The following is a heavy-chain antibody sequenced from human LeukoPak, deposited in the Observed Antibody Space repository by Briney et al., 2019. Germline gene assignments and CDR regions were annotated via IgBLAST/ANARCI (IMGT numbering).Heavy chain of an antibody. CDR2: INPNSGGT. CDR3: ARRAYCSSTSCYYLLY. V-gene: IGHV1-2*02. CDR1: GYTFTGYY. Sequence: ASVKVSCKASGYTFTGYYMHWVRQAPGQGLEWMGWINPNSGGTNYAQKFQGRVTMTRDTSISTAYMEPSRLRSDDTAVYYCARRAYCSSTSCYYLLYWGQGTLVTVSS. D-gene: IGHD2-2*01. J-gene: IGHJ4*02.